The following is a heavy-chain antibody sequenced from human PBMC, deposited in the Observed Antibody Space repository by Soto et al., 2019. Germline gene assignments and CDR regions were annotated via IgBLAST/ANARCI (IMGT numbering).Heavy chain of an antibody. V-gene: IGHV3-30-3*01. D-gene: IGHD7-27*01. Sequence: QVQLVESGGGVVQPGRSLRLSCAASGFSFSISPMHWVRQAPGKGPEWVALISYDGTNKFYADSVKGRFTISRDNSKSTLYLLVDSMSTEDAAVYYCARDPKTSGGQHWAFNYFDSWGQGTLVTVSS. CDR3: ARDPKTSGGQHWAFNYFDS. CDR2: ISYDGTNK. J-gene: IGHJ4*02. CDR1: GFSFSISP.